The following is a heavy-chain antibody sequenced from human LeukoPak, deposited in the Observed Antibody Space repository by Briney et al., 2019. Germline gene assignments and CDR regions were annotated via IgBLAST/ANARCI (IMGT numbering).Heavy chain of an antibody. V-gene: IGHV3-21*01. CDR2: ISTSSSYI. J-gene: IGHJ5*02. D-gene: IGHD2-15*01. Sequence: PGGSLRLSCAASGFTFNRYNMNWVRRAPGKGLEWVSSISTSSSYIYYADSVRGRFSISRDNAKNSLYLQMNSLRAEDTAVYSCARGADGVSSNSRGWFDPWGQGTLVTVSS. CDR3: ARGADGVSSNSRGWFDP. CDR1: GFTFNRYN.